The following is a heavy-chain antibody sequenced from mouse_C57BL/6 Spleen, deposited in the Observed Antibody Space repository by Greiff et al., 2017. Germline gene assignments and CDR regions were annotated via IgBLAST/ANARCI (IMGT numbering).Heavy chain of an antibody. CDR2: IDPSDSYT. CDR3: ACITTVPYYCDD. V-gene: IGHV1-59*01. J-gene: IGHJ2*01. D-gene: IGHD1-1*01. Sequence: QVQLQQPGAELVRPGTSVKLSCKASGYTFTSYWMHWVKQRPGQGLEWIGVIDPSDSYTNYNQKFKGKATLTVDTSSSTAYMQLSSLTSEDSAVYYCACITTVPYYCDDWGQGTTLTVSS. CDR1: GYTFTSYW.